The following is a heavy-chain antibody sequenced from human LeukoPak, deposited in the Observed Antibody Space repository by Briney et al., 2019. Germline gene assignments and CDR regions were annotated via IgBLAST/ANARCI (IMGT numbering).Heavy chain of an antibody. CDR1: GFTFSSYE. V-gene: IGHV3-48*03. D-gene: IGHD3-10*01. J-gene: IGHJ4*02. Sequence: GGSLRLSCAASGFTFSSYEMNWVRQAPGKGLEWVSYISSSGSTIYYADSVKGRFTISRDNAKNSLYLQMNSLRAEDTAVYYCARAGFTFPDYFGSFFDYWGQGTLVTVSS. CDR2: ISSSGSTI. CDR3: ARAGFTFPDYFGSFFDY.